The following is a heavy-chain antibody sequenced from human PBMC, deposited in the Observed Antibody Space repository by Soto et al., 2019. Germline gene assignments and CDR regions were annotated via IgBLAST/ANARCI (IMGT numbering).Heavy chain of an antibody. CDR1: GFSLTTSGVG. CDR2: IYWDDDK. Sequence: QITLNESGPTQVKPRQTLTLTCTFSGFSLTTSGVGVGWIRQSPGKAPEWLALIYWDDDKRYSPSLKSRLTITKYTSKKEVVLTMAYLDPGDTATYDCALRFRRTVFGLVATTAIYFDFWGQGTPVAVSS. D-gene: IGHD3-3*01. J-gene: IGHJ4*02. CDR3: ALRFRRTVFGLVATTAIYFDF. V-gene: IGHV2-5*02.